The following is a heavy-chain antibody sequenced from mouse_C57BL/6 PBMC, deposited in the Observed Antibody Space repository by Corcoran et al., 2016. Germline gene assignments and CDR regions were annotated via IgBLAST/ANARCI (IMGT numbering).Heavy chain of an antibody. CDR2: INPYNGGT. Sequence: EVQLQQSGPVLVKPGASVKMSCKASGYTFTDYYMTWVKQSHGKSLEWIGVINPYNGGTSYNQKFKGKATLTVDKSSSTAYMELNSLTSEDSAVYYCARGDYYDYDEVYYCAMDYWGQGTSVTVSS. CDR3: ARGDYYDYDEVYYCAMDY. D-gene: IGHD2-4*01. CDR1: GYTFTDYY. J-gene: IGHJ4*01. V-gene: IGHV1-19*01.